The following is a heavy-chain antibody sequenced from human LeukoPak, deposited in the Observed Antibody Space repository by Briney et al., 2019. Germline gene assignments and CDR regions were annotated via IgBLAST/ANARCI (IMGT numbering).Heavy chain of an antibody. J-gene: IGHJ4*02. CDR3: ARDLGSGWSSYYFDH. CDR2: ISSSSSYI. V-gene: IGHV3-21*01. CDR1: GFTFSSYS. Sequence: GGSLRLSCAASGFTFSSYSMNWVRQAPGKGLEWVSSISSSSSYIYYADSVKGRFTISRDNAKNSLYLQMNSLRAEDTAVYYCARDLGSGWSSYYFDHWGQGTLVTVSS. D-gene: IGHD6-19*01.